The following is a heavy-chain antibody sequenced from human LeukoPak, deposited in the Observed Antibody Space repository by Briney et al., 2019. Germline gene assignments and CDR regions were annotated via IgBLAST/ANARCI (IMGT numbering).Heavy chain of an antibody. CDR2: ITSDGDYI. J-gene: IGHJ4*02. CDR1: GFTFNTFN. D-gene: IGHD3-9*01. V-gene: IGHV3-21*01. Sequence: GGSLRLSCAASGFTFNTFNMNWFSQAPGKGLEWVSAITSDGDYIYYADSVKGRFPTSRDNAKNSLSLQLNTLRFENTAVYYCARGHYDVLAASYKWTPDYWGQGTLVTVSS. CDR3: ARGHYDVLAASYKWTPDY.